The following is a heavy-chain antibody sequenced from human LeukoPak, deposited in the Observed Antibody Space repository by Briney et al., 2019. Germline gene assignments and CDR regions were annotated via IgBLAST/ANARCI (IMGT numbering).Heavy chain of an antibody. V-gene: IGHV3-21*01. Sequence: PGGSLRLFCAASGFTFSRYSMNWVRQAPGKGLEWVSSISAYGNSIYYADSIRGRFTISRDNAKNSLYLQMNSLRAEDTAVYYCARDMETVTTIDYWGQGTLVSVSS. CDR2: ISAYGNSI. CDR3: ARDMETVTTIDY. CDR1: GFTFSRYS. J-gene: IGHJ4*02. D-gene: IGHD4-11*01.